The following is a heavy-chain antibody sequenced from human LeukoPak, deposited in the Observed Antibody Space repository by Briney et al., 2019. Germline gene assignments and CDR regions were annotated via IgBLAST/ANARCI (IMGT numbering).Heavy chain of an antibody. D-gene: IGHD3-10*01. Sequence: GGSLRLSCAASGFTFSSYSMNWVRQAPGKGLEWVSYISSSSSTIYYADSVKGRFTISRDNAKNSLYLQMNNLRAEDTAVYYCARSYYGSGSYYPFDYWGQGTPVTVSS. CDR3: ARSYYGSGSYYPFDY. CDR2: ISSSSSTI. CDR1: GFTFSSYS. V-gene: IGHV3-48*01. J-gene: IGHJ4*02.